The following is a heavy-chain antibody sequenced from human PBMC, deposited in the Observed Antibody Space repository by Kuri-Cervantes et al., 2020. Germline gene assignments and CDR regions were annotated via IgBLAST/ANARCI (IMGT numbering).Heavy chain of an antibody. Sequence: SETLSLTCAVYGGSFSGYYWSWIRQPPGKGLEWIGEINHSGSTNYNPSLKSRVTISVDTSKNQFSLKLSSVTAADTAVYYCARAGPPLWFGEFWGRPGGKAGYYYGMDVWGQGTTGTVSS. J-gene: IGHJ6*02. D-gene: IGHD3-10*01. CDR2: INHSGST. CDR3: ARAGPPLWFGEFWGRPGGKAGYYYGMDV. CDR1: GGSFSGYY. V-gene: IGHV4-34*01.